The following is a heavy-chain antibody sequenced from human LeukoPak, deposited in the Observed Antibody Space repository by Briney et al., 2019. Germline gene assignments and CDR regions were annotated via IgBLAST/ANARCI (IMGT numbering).Heavy chain of an antibody. CDR2: INPSGGST. CDR3: ARGSITMVRGVINYYMDV. J-gene: IGHJ6*03. V-gene: IGHV1-46*01. D-gene: IGHD3-10*01. CDR1: GYTFTSYY. Sequence: ASVKVSCKASGYTFTSYYMHWVRQAPGQGLEWMGIINPSGGSTSYAQKFQGRVTMTRDMSTSTVYMELSSLRSDDTAVYYCARGSITMVRGVINYYMDVWGKGTTVTISS.